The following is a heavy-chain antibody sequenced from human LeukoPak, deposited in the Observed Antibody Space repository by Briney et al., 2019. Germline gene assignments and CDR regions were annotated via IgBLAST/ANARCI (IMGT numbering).Heavy chain of an antibody. V-gene: IGHV3-23*01. D-gene: IGHD1-7*01. Sequence: PGGSLRLSCAASGFTFSSYAMSWVRQAPGKGLEWVSAISGSGGSTYYADSVKGRFTIPRDNSKNTLYLQMNSLRAEDTAVYYCARERTGSNYANDAFDIWGQGTMVTVSS. CDR1: GFTFSSYA. CDR2: ISGSGGST. CDR3: ARERTGSNYANDAFDI. J-gene: IGHJ3*02.